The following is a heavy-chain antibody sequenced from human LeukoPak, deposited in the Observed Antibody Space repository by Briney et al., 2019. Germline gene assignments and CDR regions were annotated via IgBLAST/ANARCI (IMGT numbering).Heavy chain of an antibody. Sequence: SYTLSLTCAVYGGSFSGYYWSWIRQPPGQGLEWIGYIYYSGSTYYNPSLKSRVTISVDTSKNQFSLKLSSVTAADTAVYYCARDGGGSYVPTDAFDIWGQGTMVTVSS. J-gene: IGHJ3*02. D-gene: IGHD1-26*01. CDR2: IYYSGST. CDR3: ARDGGGSYVPTDAFDI. V-gene: IGHV4-30-4*08. CDR1: GGSFSGYY.